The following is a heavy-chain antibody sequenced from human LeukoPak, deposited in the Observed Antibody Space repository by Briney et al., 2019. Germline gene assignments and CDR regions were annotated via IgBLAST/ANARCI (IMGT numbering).Heavy chain of an antibody. Sequence: GASVKVSCKVSGYTLTELSMHWVRQAPGKGLEWMGGFDPEDGETIYAQKFQGRVTMTEDTSTDTAYMELSSLRSEDTAVYYCATLCTNGVCYWFDPWGQGTLVTVSS. V-gene: IGHV1-24*01. D-gene: IGHD2-8*01. CDR3: ATLCTNGVCYWFDP. J-gene: IGHJ5*02. CDR2: FDPEDGET. CDR1: GYTLTELS.